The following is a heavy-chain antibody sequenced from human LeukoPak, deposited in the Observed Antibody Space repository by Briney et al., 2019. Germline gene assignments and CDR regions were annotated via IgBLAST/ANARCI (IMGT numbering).Heavy chain of an antibody. D-gene: IGHD3-9*01. J-gene: IGHJ5*02. CDR3: ARGKGYDILTGYFT. CDR1: GFTFSNAW. Sequence: TPGGSLRLSCAASGFTFSNAWMSWVRQAPGKGLEWVSYICGRGTTKYYADSVKGRFTISRDNAKNSLYLQMNSLRAEDTSVYYCARGKGYDILTGYFTWGQGTLVTVSS. CDR2: ICGRGTTK. V-gene: IGHV3-11*04.